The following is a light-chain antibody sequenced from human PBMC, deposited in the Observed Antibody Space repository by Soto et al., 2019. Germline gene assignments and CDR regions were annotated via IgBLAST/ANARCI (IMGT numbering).Light chain of an antibody. CDR1: QSVSLS. J-gene: IGKJ1*01. V-gene: IGKV3-20*01. CDR2: DAS. Sequence: EIVLTQSPATLSLSPGGRATLSCRASQSVSLSLAWYQQKPGQAPRLLIYDASTRATGTPHRFSGSGSGTDFTLTISALESEDVAVYYCQHYGRSPSFGQGTKVEIK. CDR3: QHYGRSPS.